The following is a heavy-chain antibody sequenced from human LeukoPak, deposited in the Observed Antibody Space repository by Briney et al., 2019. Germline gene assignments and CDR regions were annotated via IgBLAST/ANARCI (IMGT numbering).Heavy chain of an antibody. Sequence: PGGTLRLSCAASGLIFNSYGMNWVRQTPGKGLERVSGISESGGSTSYADSVKGRFTLSRDNSKNTLYLQMNNLRAEDTAVYYCARGQRAHVEWSSYMDVWGKGTTVTVSS. CDR2: ISESGGST. V-gene: IGHV3-23*01. J-gene: IGHJ6*03. D-gene: IGHD3-3*01. CDR1: GLIFNSYG. CDR3: ARGQRAHVEWSSYMDV.